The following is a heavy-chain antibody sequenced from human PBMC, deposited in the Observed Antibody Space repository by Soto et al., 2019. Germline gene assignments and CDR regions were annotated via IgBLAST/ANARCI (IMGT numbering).Heavy chain of an antibody. CDR3: ARGQQWLVHQTDY. CDR2: ISGSGGST. J-gene: IGHJ4*02. CDR1: GFTFSSYA. V-gene: IGHV3-23*01. D-gene: IGHD6-19*01. Sequence: GGSLRLSCAASGFTFSSYAMSWVRQAPGKGLEWVSAISGSGGSTYYADSVKGRFTISRDNAKNMLYLQMNSLRAEDTAVYYCARGQQWLVHQTDYWGQGTLVTVSS.